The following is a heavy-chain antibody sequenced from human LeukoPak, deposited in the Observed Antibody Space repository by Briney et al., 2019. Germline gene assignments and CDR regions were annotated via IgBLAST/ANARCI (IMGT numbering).Heavy chain of an antibody. V-gene: IGHV1-18*01. J-gene: IGHJ6*02. Sequence: ASVKVSCKASGYTFTSYGISWVRQAPGQGLEWMGWISAYNGNTNYAQKLQGRVTMTTDTSTSTAYMELRSLRSDDTAVYYCARDLSSGWRYPTFGYYYYGMDVWGQGTTVTVSS. CDR1: GYTFTSYG. CDR2: ISAYNGNT. D-gene: IGHD6-19*01. CDR3: ARDLSSGWRYPTFGYYYYGMDV.